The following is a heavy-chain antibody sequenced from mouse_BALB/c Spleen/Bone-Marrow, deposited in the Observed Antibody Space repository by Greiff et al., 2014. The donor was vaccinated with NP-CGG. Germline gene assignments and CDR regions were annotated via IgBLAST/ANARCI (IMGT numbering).Heavy chain of an antibody. CDR1: GFNIKDTY. CDR2: IDPANGNT. V-gene: IGHV14-3*02. J-gene: IGHJ2*01. Sequence: EVQRVESGAELEKPGASVKLSCTGSGFNIKDTYMHWVKQRPEQGLEWIGRIDPANGNTKYDPKFQGKATITADTSSNTAYLQLSSLTSEDTAVYYCASYYRYSFDYWGQGTTLTVSS. CDR3: ASYYRYSFDY. D-gene: IGHD2-14*01.